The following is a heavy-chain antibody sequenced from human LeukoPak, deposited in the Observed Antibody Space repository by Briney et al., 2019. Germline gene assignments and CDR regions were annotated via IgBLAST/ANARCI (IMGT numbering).Heavy chain of an antibody. CDR2: IYYSGST. D-gene: IGHD6-13*01. CDR1: GGSISSYY. CDR3: ASGIAAAGTSLDY. Sequence: SETLSLTCTASGGSISSYYWSWIRQPPGKGLEWIGYIYYSGSTNYNPSLKSRVTISVDTSKNQFSLKLSSVTAADTAVYYCASGIAAAGTSLDYWGQGTLVTVSS. V-gene: IGHV4-59*08. J-gene: IGHJ4*02.